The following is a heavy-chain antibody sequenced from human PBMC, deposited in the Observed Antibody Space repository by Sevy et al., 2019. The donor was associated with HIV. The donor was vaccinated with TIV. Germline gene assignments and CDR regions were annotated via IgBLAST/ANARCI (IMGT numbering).Heavy chain of an antibody. CDR1: GFTFSSYA. J-gene: IGHJ6*02. Sequence: GGSLRLSCAASGFTFSSYAMHWVRQAPGKGLEWVAVISYDGSNKYYADSVKGRFTISRDNSKNTLYLQMNSLRAEDTAVYYCARELGHLYYYYGMDVWGQRTTVTASS. D-gene: IGHD1-26*01. CDR3: ARELGHLYYYYGMDV. CDR2: ISYDGSNK. V-gene: IGHV3-30-3*01.